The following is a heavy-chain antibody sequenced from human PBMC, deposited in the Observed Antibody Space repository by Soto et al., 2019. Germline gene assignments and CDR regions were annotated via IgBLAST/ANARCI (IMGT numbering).Heavy chain of an antibody. Sequence: QVQLVQSGAEVKKAGASVRISCKASGYTFTTSGMHWVRQAPGQGLEWVGWINGVNGNTKYSQKFHDRVTITRDSSASTAYMELSGLTSDDTGVFYCARAPRLTQLSAWGQGTLVIVSS. J-gene: IGHJ5*02. D-gene: IGHD1-1*01. CDR1: GYTFTTSG. CDR2: INGVNGNT. V-gene: IGHV1-3*01. CDR3: ARAPRLTQLSA.